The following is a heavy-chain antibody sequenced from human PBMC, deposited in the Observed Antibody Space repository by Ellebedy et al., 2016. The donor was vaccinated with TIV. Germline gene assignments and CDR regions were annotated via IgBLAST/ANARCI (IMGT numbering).Heavy chain of an antibody. CDR1: GDSVSRNGAA. Sequence: SETLSLTCAISGDSVSRNGAAWNWIRQSPSRDLEWLGRTYYKSGWQYDYAVSVQSRMTINPDTSKNQFSLQLNSVTPDDTAVYYCARGFGMDVWGQGTTVTVSS. CDR3: ARGFGMDV. J-gene: IGHJ6*02. CDR2: TYYKSGWQY. V-gene: IGHV6-1*01.